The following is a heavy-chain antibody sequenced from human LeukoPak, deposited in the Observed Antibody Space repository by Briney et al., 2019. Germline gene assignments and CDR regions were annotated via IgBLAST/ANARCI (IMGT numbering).Heavy chain of an antibody. CDR2: IIPIFGTA. CDR3: ASPAAGTFGWFDP. D-gene: IGHD6-13*01. Sequence: ASVKVSCKASGGTFSSYAISWVRQAPGQGLEWMGGIIPIFGTANYAQKFQGRVTITTDESTSTAYMELSSLRSEDTAVYYCASPAAGTFGWFDPWGQGTLVTVSS. CDR1: GGTFSSYA. J-gene: IGHJ5*02. V-gene: IGHV1-69*05.